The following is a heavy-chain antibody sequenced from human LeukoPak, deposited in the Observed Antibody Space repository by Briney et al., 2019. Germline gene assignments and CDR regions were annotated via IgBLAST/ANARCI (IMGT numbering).Heavy chain of an antibody. CDR1: GYTFTTYG. D-gene: IGHD5-18*01. V-gene: IGHV1-18*01. CDR2: ISAYNGKT. CDR3: ARVSPNRRISYGYQNWFDP. Sequence: ASVKVSCKASGYTFTTYGLSWVRQAPGQGLEWMGWISAYNGKTNYAQKLQGRVSMTTDTSTSTAYMELRSLRSDDTAVYFCARVSPNRRISYGYQNWFDPWGQGTLVSVSS. J-gene: IGHJ5*02.